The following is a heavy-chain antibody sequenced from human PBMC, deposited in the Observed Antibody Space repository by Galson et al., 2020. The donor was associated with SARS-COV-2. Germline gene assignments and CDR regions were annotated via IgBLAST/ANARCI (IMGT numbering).Heavy chain of an antibody. Sequence: GGSLRLSCVVSGFTFSDYWMNWIRQAPGKGLEWVANIRGDGSETNYADSVQGRSSISRDNAVDTLYLELNSLRVDDTAVYYCTGEGWQGGYWGQGTRVTVSS. J-gene: IGHJ4*02. D-gene: IGHD2-15*01. CDR2: IRGDGSET. CDR3: TGEGWQGGY. CDR1: GFTFSDYW. V-gene: IGHV3-7*01.